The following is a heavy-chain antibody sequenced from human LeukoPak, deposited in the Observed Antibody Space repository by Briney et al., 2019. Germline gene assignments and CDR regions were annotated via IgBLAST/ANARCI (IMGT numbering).Heavy chain of an antibody. J-gene: IGHJ4*02. D-gene: IGHD3-10*01. Sequence: SETLSLTCSVSGDSITSGSSYWGWLRQPPGKGLEGIAIIHYTGSTYYNPSLKSRLSISLDTSKNQFSLKVRSVVAADTAEYYCARASRMVRGVFSAFDYWGQGTLVTASS. CDR1: GDSITSGSSY. CDR2: IHYTGST. V-gene: IGHV4-39*07. CDR3: ARASRMVRGVFSAFDY.